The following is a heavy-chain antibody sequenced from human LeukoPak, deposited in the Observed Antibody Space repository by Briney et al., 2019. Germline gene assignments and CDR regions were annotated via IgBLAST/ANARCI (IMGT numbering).Heavy chain of an antibody. CDR1: GYTFTGYY. CDR3: ARGAGPIVGATGSGFDP. D-gene: IGHD1-26*01. CDR2: INPNSGGT. Sequence: ASVKVSCKASGYTFTGYYMHWVRQAPGQGLEWMGWINPNSGGTNYAQKSQGWVTMTRDTSISTAYMELSRLRSDDTAVYYCARGAGPIVGATGSGFDPWGQGTLVTVSS. V-gene: IGHV1-2*04. J-gene: IGHJ5*02.